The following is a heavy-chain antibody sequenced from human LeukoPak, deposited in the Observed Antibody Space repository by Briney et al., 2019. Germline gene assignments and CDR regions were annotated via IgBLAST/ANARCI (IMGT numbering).Heavy chain of an antibody. CDR2: IYYSGST. Sequence: SETLSLTCTVSGGSISSSSYYWGWIRQPPGKGLVWIGSIYYSGSTYYNPSLKSRVTISVDTSKNQFSLKLSSVTAADTAVYYCARGDYRNAHDYWGQGTLVTVSS. J-gene: IGHJ4*02. CDR3: ARGDYRNAHDY. D-gene: IGHD4-17*01. V-gene: IGHV4-39*07. CDR1: GGSISSSSYY.